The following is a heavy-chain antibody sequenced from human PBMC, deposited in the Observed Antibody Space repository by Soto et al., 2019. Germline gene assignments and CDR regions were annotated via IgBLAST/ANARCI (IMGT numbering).Heavy chain of an antibody. V-gene: IGHV1-18*04. Sequence: GASVKVSCKASGYTFTSYGISWVRQTPGQGLEWMGWISAYNGNTNYAQKLQGRVTMTTDTSTSTAHMELRSLRSDDTAVYYCARAPHYYGSGSYYNVYYYYYGMDVWGQRTTVTVSS. J-gene: IGHJ6*02. CDR2: ISAYNGNT. CDR3: ARAPHYYGSGSYYNVYYYYYGMDV. CDR1: GYTFTSYG. D-gene: IGHD3-10*01.